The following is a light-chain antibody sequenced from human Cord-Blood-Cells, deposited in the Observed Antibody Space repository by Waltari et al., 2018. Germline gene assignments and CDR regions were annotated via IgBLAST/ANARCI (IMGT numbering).Light chain of an antibody. CDR2: DAS. Sequence: EIVLTQSPATLSLSPGERATLSGRASQSVSSYLAWYQKKPGQAPRLLIYDASNKATGIPARFSGSGSGTDFTLTISSLEPEDFAVYYCQQRSNWPPITFGQGTRLEIK. CDR3: QQRSNWPPIT. J-gene: IGKJ5*01. V-gene: IGKV3-11*01. CDR1: QSVSSY.